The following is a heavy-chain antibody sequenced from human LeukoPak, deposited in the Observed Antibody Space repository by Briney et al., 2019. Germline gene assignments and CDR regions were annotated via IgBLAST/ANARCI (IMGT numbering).Heavy chain of an antibody. CDR3: ARDYGSGSYYYMDV. V-gene: IGHV4-39*07. Sequence: SETLSLTCTVSGGSISSSSYYWGWIRQPPGKGLEWIGSIYYSGSTYYNPSLKSRVTISVDTSKNQFSLKLSSVTAADTAVYYCARDYGSGSYYYMDVWGKGTTVTVSS. D-gene: IGHD3-10*01. CDR2: IYYSGST. J-gene: IGHJ6*03. CDR1: GGSISSSSYY.